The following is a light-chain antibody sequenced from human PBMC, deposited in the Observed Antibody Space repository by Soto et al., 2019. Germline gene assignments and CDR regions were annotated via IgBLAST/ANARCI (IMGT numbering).Light chain of an antibody. J-gene: IGKJ1*01. V-gene: IGKV3-20*01. Sequence: EIVLTQSPGTLSLSPGDRATLSCRASQNLGSGYLAWYQQKPGQAPRILIYAASSRATGIPVRFSGSGSETDFTLTITRLEPEDFAVYYCQQYSSSRTFGQGTKVDIK. CDR1: QNLGSGY. CDR2: AAS. CDR3: QQYSSSRT.